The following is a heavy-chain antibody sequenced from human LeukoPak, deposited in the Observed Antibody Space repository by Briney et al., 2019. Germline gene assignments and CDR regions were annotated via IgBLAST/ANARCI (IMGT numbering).Heavy chain of an antibody. Sequence: SETLSLTCAAYGGSFSGYYWSWIRQPPGKGLEWIGEINHSGSTNYNPSLKSRVTISVDTSKNQFSLKLSSVTAADTAVYYCARGEAAYCSGGSCYPFKYWGQGTLVTVSS. CDR2: INHSGST. CDR3: ARGEAAYCSGGSCYPFKY. D-gene: IGHD2-15*01. J-gene: IGHJ4*02. CDR1: GGSFSGYY. V-gene: IGHV4-34*01.